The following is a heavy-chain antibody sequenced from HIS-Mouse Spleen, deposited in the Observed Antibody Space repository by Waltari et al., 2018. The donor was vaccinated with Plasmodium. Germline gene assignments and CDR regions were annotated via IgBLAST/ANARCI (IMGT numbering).Heavy chain of an antibody. CDR3: AKVAQGTRDAFDI. J-gene: IGHJ3*02. D-gene: IGHD2-8*01. CDR1: GFTFSSYG. CDR2: IWYDGSNK. V-gene: IGHV3-33*06. Sequence: QVQLVESGGGVVQPGRSLSLSCAASGFTFSSYGMHWVGLAPGKGLEWVAVIWYDGSNKYYADSVKGRFTISRDNSKNTLYLQMNSLRAEDTAVYYCAKVAQGTRDAFDIWGQGTMVTVSS.